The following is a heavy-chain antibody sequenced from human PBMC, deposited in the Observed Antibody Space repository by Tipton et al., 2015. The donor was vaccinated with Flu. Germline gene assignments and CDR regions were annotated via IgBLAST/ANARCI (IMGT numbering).Heavy chain of an antibody. CDR2: IYYSGTT. Sequence: TLSLTCTVSGASLSTSTQYWGWTRQSPGKGLEWIGSIYYSGTTYYNPSLKSRVAISVDLSKNQFSLRLSSVTAADTAVYYCARGSGSGTYVIFDYWGQGTLVTVSS. J-gene: IGHJ4*02. CDR1: GASLSTSTQY. D-gene: IGHD3-10*01. V-gene: IGHV4-39*01. CDR3: ARGSGSGTYVIFDY.